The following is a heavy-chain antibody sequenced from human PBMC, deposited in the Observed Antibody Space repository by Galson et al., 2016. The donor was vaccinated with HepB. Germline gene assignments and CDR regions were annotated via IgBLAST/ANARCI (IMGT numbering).Heavy chain of an antibody. V-gene: IGHV3-11*06. D-gene: IGHD3-3*01. Sequence: SLRLSCAASAFTFSDYYMGWIRQAPGKGLEWVSYISSNSRFTNYAKFVKGRFTISRDNAKNSLDLQMNSLRAEDTAVYYCVRDQSAYFYSFDMWGQGTKVTVS. CDR2: ISSNSRFT. CDR3: VRDQSAYFYSFDM. J-gene: IGHJ3*02. CDR1: AFTFSDYY.